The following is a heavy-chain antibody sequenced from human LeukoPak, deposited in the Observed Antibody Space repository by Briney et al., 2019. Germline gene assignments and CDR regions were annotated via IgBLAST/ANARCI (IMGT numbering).Heavy chain of an antibody. CDR3: ASRYCSGGSCYLVHYYYGMDV. Sequence: GGSLRLSCAASGFTVSSNYMSWVRQAPGKGLEWVSDIYSGGSTYYADSVKGRFTISRDNSKDTLYLQMNSLRAEDTAVYYCASRYCSGGSCYLVHYYYGMDVWGQGTTVTVSS. J-gene: IGHJ6*02. D-gene: IGHD2-15*01. V-gene: IGHV3-53*01. CDR2: IYSGGST. CDR1: GFTVSSNY.